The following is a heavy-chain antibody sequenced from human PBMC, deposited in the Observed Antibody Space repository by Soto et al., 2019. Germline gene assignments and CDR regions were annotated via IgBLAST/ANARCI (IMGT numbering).Heavy chain of an antibody. CDR3: ARALYSSSWTFYFDY. Sequence: VSVTGSCTAAGSTFTRYDVNLVRQATGQGLEWMGWMNPNSGNTGYAQKFQGRVTMTRNTSISTAYMELSSLRSEDTAVYYCARALYSSSWTFYFDYWGQGTLVT. CDR2: MNPNSGNT. V-gene: IGHV1-8*01. D-gene: IGHD6-13*01. CDR1: GSTFTRYD. J-gene: IGHJ4*02.